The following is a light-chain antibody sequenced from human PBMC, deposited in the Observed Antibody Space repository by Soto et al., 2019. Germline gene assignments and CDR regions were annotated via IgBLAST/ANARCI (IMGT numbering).Light chain of an antibody. V-gene: IGLV2-11*01. CDR1: SSDVGGYNY. J-gene: IGLJ2*01. CDR2: DVS. CDR3: CSYAGSYTLV. Sequence: QSALTQPRSVSGSPGQSVTISCTGTSSDVGGYNYVSWYQQHPGKAPKHMIYDVSKRPSGVPDRFSGSKSGNTASLTISGLQAEDEADYYCCSYAGSYTLVFGGGTQLTLL.